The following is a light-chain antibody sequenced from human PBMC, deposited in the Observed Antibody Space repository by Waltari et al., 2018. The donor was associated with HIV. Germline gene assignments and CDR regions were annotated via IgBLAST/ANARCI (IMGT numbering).Light chain of an antibody. Sequence: NFMLTQPHSVSESPGKTVTISCTRSRGNIASNYVQWYQLRPGTSPTTVIYEDKQRPSGVPDRFSGSIDSSSNSASLTISGLKTEDEADYYCQSYDSSNFWVFGGGTKLTVL. CDR3: QSYDSSNFWV. CDR2: EDK. V-gene: IGLV6-57*01. J-gene: IGLJ3*02. CDR1: RGNIASNY.